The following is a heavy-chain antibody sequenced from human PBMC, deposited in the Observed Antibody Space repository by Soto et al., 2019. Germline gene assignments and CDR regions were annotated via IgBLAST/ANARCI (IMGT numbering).Heavy chain of an antibody. CDR3: ATSLYYYDVSGSSEGHDYFDF. Sequence: SETLSLTCTVSGGSVTYGGYYWSWIRQHPGKGLEWIGYFYYRGSTYYNPSLKSRVSITVDTSRNQFSLTLSSVTAADTAVYYCATSLYYYDVSGSSEGHDYFDFWGKGTLVT. J-gene: IGHJ4*02. D-gene: IGHD3-22*01. CDR1: GGSVTYGGYY. V-gene: IGHV4-31*03. CDR2: FYYRGST.